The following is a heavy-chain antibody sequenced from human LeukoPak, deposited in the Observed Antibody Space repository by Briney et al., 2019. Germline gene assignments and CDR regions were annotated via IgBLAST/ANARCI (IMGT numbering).Heavy chain of an antibody. D-gene: IGHD5-18*01. J-gene: IGHJ6*02. V-gene: IGHV3-48*02. CDR1: GFTFSSYS. Sequence: GGSLRLSCAASGFTFSSYSMNWVRQAPGKGLEWVSYISSSSSTIYYADTVKGRFTISRDNAKNSLYLQMNSLRDEDTAVYYCARDPGLPPYYYGMDVWGQGTTVTVSS. CDR3: ARDPGLPPYYYGMDV. CDR2: ISSSSSTI.